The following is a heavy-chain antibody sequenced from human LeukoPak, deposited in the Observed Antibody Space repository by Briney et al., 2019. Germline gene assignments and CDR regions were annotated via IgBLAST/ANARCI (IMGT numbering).Heavy chain of an antibody. CDR1: GYTFTSYA. J-gene: IGHJ3*02. CDR2: INAGNGNT. V-gene: IGHV1-3*01. Sequence: ASVKVSCKASGYTFTSYAMHWVRQAPGQRLEWMGWINAGNGNTKYSQKFQGRVTITADESTSTAYMELSSLRSEDTAVYYCARAYYYDSSGHHDAFDIWGQGTMVTVSS. CDR3: ARAYYYDSSGHHDAFDI. D-gene: IGHD3-22*01.